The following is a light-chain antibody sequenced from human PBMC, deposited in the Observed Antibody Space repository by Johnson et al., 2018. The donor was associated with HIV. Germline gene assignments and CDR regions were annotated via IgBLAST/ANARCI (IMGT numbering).Light chain of an antibody. CDR2: DNS. V-gene: IGLV1-51*01. J-gene: IGLJ1*01. CDR3: GTWDSSLSVYV. CDR1: SSKIGNKY. Sequence: QSVLTQPPSVSAAPGQKVTISCSGSSSKIGNKYVSWYQQFPGTAPKVLIYDNSKRPSGIPDRFSGSTSGTSATLVITGLQTGDEADYYCGTWDSSLSVYVVGTGNKVTVL.